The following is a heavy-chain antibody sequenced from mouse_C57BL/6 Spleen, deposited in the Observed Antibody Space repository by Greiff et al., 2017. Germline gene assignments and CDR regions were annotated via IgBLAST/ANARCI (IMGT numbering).Heavy chain of an antibody. J-gene: IGHJ1*03. CDR2: ISSGGSYT. Sequence: EVMLVESGGDLVKPGGSLKLSCAASGFTFSSYGMSWVRQTPDKRLEWVATISSGGSYTYYPDSVKGRFTISRDNAKNTLYLQMSSLKSEDTAMYYCASVYYYGSSYPWYFGGGGTGTTVTVSS. V-gene: IGHV5-6*02. CDR1: GFTFSSYG. D-gene: IGHD1-1*01. CDR3: ASVYYYGSSYPWYFGG.